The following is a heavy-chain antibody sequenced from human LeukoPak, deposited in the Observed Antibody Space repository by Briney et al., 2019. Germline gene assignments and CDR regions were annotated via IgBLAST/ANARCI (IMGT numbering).Heavy chain of an antibody. J-gene: IGHJ6*02. CDR3: ARDEGLRSPSYYYGMDV. CDR1: GGSISSGGYY. CDR2: IYYSGST. Sequence: SQTLSLTCTVSGGSISSGGYYWSWIRQHPGKGLEWIGYIYYSGSTYYNPSLKSRVTISVDTSKNQFSLKLSSVTAADTAVYYCARDEGLRSPSYYYGMDVGGQGTTVTVSS. D-gene: IGHD3-3*01. V-gene: IGHV4-31*03.